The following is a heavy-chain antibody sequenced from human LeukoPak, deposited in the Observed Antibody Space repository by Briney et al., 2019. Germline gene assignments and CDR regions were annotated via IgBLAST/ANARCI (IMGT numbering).Heavy chain of an antibody. CDR2: ISSSSSYI. CDR1: GFTFSSYS. V-gene: IGHV3-21*01. J-gene: IGHJ5*02. D-gene: IGHD2-2*02. CDR3: AREDIVVVPAAISESSWFDP. Sequence: GGSLRLSCAASGFTFSSYSMNWVRQAPGKGLEWVSSISSSSSYIYYADPVKGRFTISRDNAKNSLYLQMNSLRAEDTAVYYCAREDIVVVPAAISESSWFDPWGQGTLVTVSS.